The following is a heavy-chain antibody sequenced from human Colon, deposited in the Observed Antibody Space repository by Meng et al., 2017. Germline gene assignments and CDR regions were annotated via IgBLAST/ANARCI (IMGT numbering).Heavy chain of an antibody. J-gene: IGHJ4*02. CDR3: AKVGYRYGFPTFDS. CDR1: GDSVSSGLFY. D-gene: IGHD5-18*01. Sequence: VPLQESGPLLGRPSGTLSLPCTVSGDSVSSGLFYWSWVRQPPGKGLEWVGYIYYTGTTNYNPSLKSRLLISLDTSKNQFSLNLSSVTAADTAVYYCAKVGYRYGFPTFDSWGQGPLVTVSS. CDR2: IYYTGTT. V-gene: IGHV4-61*01.